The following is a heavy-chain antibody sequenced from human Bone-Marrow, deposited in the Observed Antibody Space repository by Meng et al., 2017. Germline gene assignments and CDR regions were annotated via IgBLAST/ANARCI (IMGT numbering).Heavy chain of an antibody. CDR1: GGTFSSYA. D-gene: IGHD6-19*01. V-gene: IGHV1-69*05. J-gene: IGHJ3*02. Sequence: SVKVSCKASGGTFSSYAISWVRQAPGQGLEWMGGIIPIFGTANYAQKFQGRVTITTDESTSTAYMELSSLRSEDTAVYYCARGSQTVAGIFGAFDIWGQGTMVTFSS. CDR3: ARGSQTVAGIFGAFDI. CDR2: IIPIFGTA.